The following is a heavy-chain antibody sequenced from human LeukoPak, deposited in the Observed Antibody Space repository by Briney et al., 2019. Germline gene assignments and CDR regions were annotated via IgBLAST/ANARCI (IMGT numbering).Heavy chain of an antibody. V-gene: IGHV3-21*01. CDR2: ISGDSTYI. CDR3: ARGSRSDRQAY. Sequence: PGGSLRLSCAASGFTFSSYSVNWVRQAPGEGLEWVSSISGDSTYIYYADSVRGRFTISRDNARNSLYLQMNSLRAEDTALYYCARGSRSDRQAYWGQGVLVTVSS. CDR1: GFTFSSYS. J-gene: IGHJ4*02.